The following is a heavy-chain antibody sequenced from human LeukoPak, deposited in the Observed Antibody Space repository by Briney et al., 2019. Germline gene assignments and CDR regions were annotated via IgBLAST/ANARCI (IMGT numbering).Heavy chain of an antibody. J-gene: IGHJ4*02. D-gene: IGHD1-26*01. Sequence: ASVKVSCKASGYSFTGNYVHWVRQVPGQGLEWMGWMYPNSGGTNYAQKFQGRVTMTRDTSINTAYLDLSGLRYDDTAVYYCARGLPSDVGAPPNYFDFWGQGTLVTVSS. CDR1: GYSFTGNY. CDR2: MYPNSGGT. V-gene: IGHV1-2*02. CDR3: ARGLPSDVGAPPNYFDF.